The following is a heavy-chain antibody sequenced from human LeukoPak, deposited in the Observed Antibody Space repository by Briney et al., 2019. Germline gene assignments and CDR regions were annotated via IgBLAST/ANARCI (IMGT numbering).Heavy chain of an antibody. D-gene: IGHD6-13*01. CDR3: AKSPRSAADNWFDP. CDR1: GFTFSTYA. CDR2: ISGGGGST. J-gene: IGHJ5*02. V-gene: IGHV3-23*01. Sequence: GGSLRLSCAASGFTFSTYAMNWVRQAPGKGLEWVSGISGGGGSTYYADSAKGRFTISRDNSKNTLYLQMNSLTVEDTAVYYCAKSPRSAADNWFDPWGQGNLVTVYS.